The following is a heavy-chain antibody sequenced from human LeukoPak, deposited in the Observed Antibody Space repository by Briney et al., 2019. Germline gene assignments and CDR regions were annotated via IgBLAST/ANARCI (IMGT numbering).Heavy chain of an antibody. CDR2: LYGSGGGI. J-gene: IGHJ4*02. V-gene: IGHV3-23*01. D-gene: IGHD1-26*01. CDR1: GFTFSNYA. Sequence: GGSLRLSCAASGFTFSNYAMSWVRQAPGKGLEWVSGLYGSGGGIQYADSVKGRFTISRDNSNNMLYLQMNSLRAEDTATYYCAKDRVPDGRWEFDYWGQGIVVTVSS. CDR3: AKDRVPDGRWEFDY.